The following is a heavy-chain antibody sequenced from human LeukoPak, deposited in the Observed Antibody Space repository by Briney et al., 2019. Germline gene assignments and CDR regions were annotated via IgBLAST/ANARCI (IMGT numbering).Heavy chain of an antibody. CDR3: ASTRGGSGSYPLWY. D-gene: IGHD1-26*01. V-gene: IGHV4-59*01. CDR2: IYYSGST. Sequence: SETLSLTCTVSGGSISSYYWSWIRQPPGKGLEWIGYIYYSGSTNYNPSLKSRVTISVDTSKNQFSLKLSSVTAADTAVYYCASTRGGSGSYPLWYWGQGTLVTVSS. CDR1: GGSISSYY. J-gene: IGHJ4*02.